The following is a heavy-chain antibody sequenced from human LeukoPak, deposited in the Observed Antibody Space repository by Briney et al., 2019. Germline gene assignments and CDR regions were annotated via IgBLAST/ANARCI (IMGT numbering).Heavy chain of an antibody. CDR3: AREKVVIAATHYYGMDV. CDR1: GDRVSTNNAA. D-gene: IGHD2-15*01. CDR2: TYYRSKWYS. J-gene: IGHJ6*02. Sequence: SQTLSLTCAISGDRVSTNNAAWSWIRQSPSRVLEWLGRTYYRSKWYSYYAGSVKSRIIFNPDTSKNQFSLQLNSVTPEDTAVYYCAREKVVIAATHYYGMDVWGQGTTVTVSS. V-gene: IGHV6-1*01.